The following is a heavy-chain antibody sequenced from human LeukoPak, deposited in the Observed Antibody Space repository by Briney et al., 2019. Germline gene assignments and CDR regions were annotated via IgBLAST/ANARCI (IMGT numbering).Heavy chain of an antibody. J-gene: IGHJ3*02. CDR3: AKGYCGADCYSAPRDAFDI. CDR1: GFTFSSNA. Sequence: PGGSLRLSCAASGFTFSSNANAISWVRQAPGKGLEWVSGISGSGGSTYFADSVKGRFTISRDNSKNTLYLQMNSLRAEDTAVYYCAKGYCGADCYSAPRDAFDIWGQGTMVTVSS. D-gene: IGHD2-21*01. CDR2: ISGSGGST. V-gene: IGHV3-23*01.